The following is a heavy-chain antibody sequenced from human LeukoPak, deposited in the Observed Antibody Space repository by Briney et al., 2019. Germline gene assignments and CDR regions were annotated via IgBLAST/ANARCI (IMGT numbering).Heavy chain of an antibody. CDR2: ITGGSGAK. J-gene: IGHJ4*02. CDR3: AKDTPLTGYTSGWSSNSFDY. V-gene: IGHV3-23*01. CDR1: GFTFSIFA. D-gene: IGHD6-19*01. Sequence: GGSLRLSCEASGFTFSIFAMSWVRQAPGKGLEWVSTITGGSGAKYYADSVKGRFTISRDNSKDTLYLQMNSLRADDTAVYFCAKDTPLTGYTSGWSSNSFDYWGQGILVAVSS.